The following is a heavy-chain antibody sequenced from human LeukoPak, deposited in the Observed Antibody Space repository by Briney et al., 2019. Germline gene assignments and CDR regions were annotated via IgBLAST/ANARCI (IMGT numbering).Heavy chain of an antibody. Sequence: ASVKVSCKASGYTFTSYDINWVRQATGQGLEWMGWMNPNSGNTGYAQKFQGRVTMTRNTSISTAYMELSGLRSEDTAVYYCARTYGGNAGDAFDIWGQGTMVTVSS. CDR1: GYTFTSYD. CDR2: MNPNSGNT. J-gene: IGHJ3*02. V-gene: IGHV1-8*01. D-gene: IGHD4-23*01. CDR3: ARTYGGNAGDAFDI.